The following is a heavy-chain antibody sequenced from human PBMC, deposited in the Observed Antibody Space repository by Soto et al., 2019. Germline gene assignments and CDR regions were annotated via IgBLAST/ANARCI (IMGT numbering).Heavy chain of an antibody. CDR2: IDPSDSYT. Sequence: PGESLKISCKGSGYSFTSYWISWVRQMPGKGLEWMGRIDPSDSYTNYSPSFQGHVTISADKSISTAYLQWSSLKASDTAMYYCASMTIVGATPGQRVGFDPWGQGTLVTVSS. D-gene: IGHD1-26*01. J-gene: IGHJ5*02. CDR3: ASMTIVGATPGQRVGFDP. V-gene: IGHV5-10-1*01. CDR1: GYSFTSYW.